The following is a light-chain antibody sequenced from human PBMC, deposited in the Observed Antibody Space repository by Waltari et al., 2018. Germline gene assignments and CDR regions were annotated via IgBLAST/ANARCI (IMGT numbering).Light chain of an antibody. V-gene: IGKV3D-15*01. CDR2: GAS. CDR1: QSVSSI. Sequence: EIVMTQSPATLSLSPGERATLSCRASQSVSSILAWYQQKPGQAPRLLIYGASSRATGIPDRFSGSGSGTEFTLTSSSLEPEDVAVYYCQQNSNWPLTFGGGTKVEIK. J-gene: IGKJ4*01. CDR3: QQNSNWPLT.